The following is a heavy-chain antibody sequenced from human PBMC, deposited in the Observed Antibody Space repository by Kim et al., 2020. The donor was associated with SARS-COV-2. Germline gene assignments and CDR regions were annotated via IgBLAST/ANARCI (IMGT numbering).Heavy chain of an antibody. D-gene: IGHD3-10*01. CDR2: ISWNSGSI. J-gene: IGHJ4*02. CDR3: AKVHYYGSGSYFDY. CDR1: GFTFDDYA. V-gene: IGHV3-9*01. Sequence: GGSLRLSCAASGFTFDDYAMHWVRQAPGKGLEWVSGISWNSGSIGYADSVKGRFTISRDNAKNSLYLQMNSLRAEDTALYYCAKVHYYGSGSYFDYWGQG.